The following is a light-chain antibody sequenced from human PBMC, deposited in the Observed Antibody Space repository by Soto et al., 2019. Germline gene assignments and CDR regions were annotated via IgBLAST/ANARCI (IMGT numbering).Light chain of an antibody. CDR2: DVS. CDR1: SSDVGGCNY. V-gene: IGLV2-14*01. Sequence: QSVLTQPASVSGSPGQSITISCTGTSSDVGGCNYVSWYRQHPGRAPKLMIYDVSNRPSGVSNRLSGSKSGNTASLTISGLQAEDEADYYCSSYKRSSTYVFGTGTKVTVL. CDR3: SSYKRSSTYV. J-gene: IGLJ1*01.